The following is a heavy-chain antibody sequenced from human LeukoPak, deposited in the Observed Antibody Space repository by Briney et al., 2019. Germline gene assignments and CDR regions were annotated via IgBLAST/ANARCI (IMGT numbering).Heavy chain of an antibody. Sequence: PGGSLRLSCAASGFTFSSYAMSWVRQAPGKGLEWVSAISGSGGSTYYVDSVKGRFTISRDNSKNTLYLQMNSLRAEDTAVYYCAKDKQLHEGFDYWGQGTLVTVSS. D-gene: IGHD5-24*01. CDR2: ISGSGGST. J-gene: IGHJ4*02. CDR1: GFTFSSYA. CDR3: AKDKQLHEGFDY. V-gene: IGHV3-23*01.